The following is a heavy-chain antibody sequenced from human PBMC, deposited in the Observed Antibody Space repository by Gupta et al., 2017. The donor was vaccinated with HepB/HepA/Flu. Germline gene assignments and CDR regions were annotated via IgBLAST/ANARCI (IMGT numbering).Heavy chain of an antibody. CDR3: ARPNDRNYYFDS. Sequence: QVQLMQSGAEVKKPGASVKVSCATSGYRFHFYYLHWVRQAPGQGLEWMGWINPSSGDTKYAQNFQGRITMTRDMSISTVYMELNRLKSDDTAVYFCARPNDRNYYFDSWGQGTLVTVSS. CDR2: INPSSGDT. D-gene: IGHD1-1*01. CDR1: GYRFHFYY. J-gene: IGHJ4*02. V-gene: IGHV1-2*02.